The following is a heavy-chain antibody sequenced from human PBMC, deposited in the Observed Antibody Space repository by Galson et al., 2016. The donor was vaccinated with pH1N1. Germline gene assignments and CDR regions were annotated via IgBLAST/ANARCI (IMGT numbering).Heavy chain of an antibody. CDR1: GYIFTSDY. CDR3: IRDLGRLRDF. V-gene: IGHV1-46*03. D-gene: IGHD7-27*01. CDR2: IDPSNGGT. Sequence: SVKVSCKASGYIFTSDYFHWVRQAPGQGLEWMGVIDPSNGGTTFAQKLQSLVTMTRDTSTSTVYMELPGLKSEDTAVYYCIRDLGRLRDFWGQGTLVTVSS. J-gene: IGHJ4*02.